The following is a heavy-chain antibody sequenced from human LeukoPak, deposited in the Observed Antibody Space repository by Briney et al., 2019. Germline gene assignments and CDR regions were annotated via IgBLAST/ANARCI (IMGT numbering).Heavy chain of an antibody. Sequence: PSETLSLTCTVSGGSISSSSYYWGWIRQPPGKGLEWIANIYYSGSTYSNPSLKSRVTISADTSKNQFSLKLISVTAADTAVYYCASRKLGNDYWGQGTLVTVSS. CDR3: ASRKLGNDY. J-gene: IGHJ4*02. D-gene: IGHD7-27*01. CDR2: IYYSGST. V-gene: IGHV4-39*07. CDR1: GGSISSSSYY.